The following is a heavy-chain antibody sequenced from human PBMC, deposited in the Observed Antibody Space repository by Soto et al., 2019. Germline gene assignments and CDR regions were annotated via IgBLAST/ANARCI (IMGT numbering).Heavy chain of an antibody. CDR3: ARGRIQLWLIDY. Sequence: GGSLRLSCAASGFTFSSYAMHWVRQAPGKGLEWVAVISYDGSNKYYADSVKGRFTISRDNSKNTLYLQMNSLRAEDTAVYYCARGRIQLWLIDYWGQGTLVTVSS. CDR2: ISYDGSNK. J-gene: IGHJ4*02. CDR1: GFTFSSYA. V-gene: IGHV3-30-3*01. D-gene: IGHD5-18*01.